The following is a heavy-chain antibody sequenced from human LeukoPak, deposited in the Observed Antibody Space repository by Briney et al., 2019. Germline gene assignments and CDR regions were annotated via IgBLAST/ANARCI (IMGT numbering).Heavy chain of an antibody. D-gene: IGHD5-12*01. CDR1: GFTFGSYG. J-gene: IGHJ6*02. Sequence: GRSLRPSCAASGFTFGSYGMHWVRQAPGKGLEWVAVIWYDGSNKYYADSVKGRFTISRDNSKNTLYLQMNSLRAEDTAVYYCARAGASYSGYDVPYYYYGMDVWGQGTTVTVSS. CDR2: IWYDGSNK. V-gene: IGHV3-33*01. CDR3: ARAGASYSGYDVPYYYYGMDV.